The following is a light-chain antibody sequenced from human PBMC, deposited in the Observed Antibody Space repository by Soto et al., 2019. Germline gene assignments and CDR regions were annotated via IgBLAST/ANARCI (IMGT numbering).Light chain of an antibody. V-gene: IGLV1-36*01. CDR1: SSNIGNNA. Sequence: QSVLTQPSSVSDAPRQRVTISCSGNSSNIGNNAVNWYQQVPGKAPKLLIYYDDLLPSGVSDRFSGSKSGTSASLAISGLQSEDEADYYCAAWDDTLNGPVFGGGTKLTVL. J-gene: IGLJ2*01. CDR2: YDD. CDR3: AAWDDTLNGPV.